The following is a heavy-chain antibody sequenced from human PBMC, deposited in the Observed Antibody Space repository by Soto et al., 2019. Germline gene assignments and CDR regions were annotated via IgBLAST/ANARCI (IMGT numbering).Heavy chain of an antibody. CDR1: GFTFSSYS. D-gene: IGHD3-3*01. V-gene: IGHV3-23*01. CDR2: VSVSGVTT. CDR3: AKGITLFGVATPLALGDC. Sequence: GGSLRLSGAASGFTFSSYSMSWVRQAPGKGLEWVSTVSVSGVTTYYADSVKGRFTISRDNPKNTRYRQMKSLRLEYTAAYSCAKGITLFGVATPLALGDCCGQGTLVTVCS. J-gene: IGHJ4*02.